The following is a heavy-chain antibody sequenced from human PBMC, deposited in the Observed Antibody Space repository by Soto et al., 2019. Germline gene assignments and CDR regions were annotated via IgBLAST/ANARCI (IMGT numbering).Heavy chain of an antibody. CDR3: ARVGGVAARTFDY. V-gene: IGHV4-59*01. Sequence: SETLSLTCIVSGGSISSYYWSWIRQPPGKGLEWIGYIFYSGSTNYNPSLKSRVTISVDTSENQFSLNLRSVTAADTALYYCARVGGVAARTFDYWGQGTLVTVSA. J-gene: IGHJ4*02. D-gene: IGHD6-6*01. CDR1: GGSISSYY. CDR2: IFYSGST.